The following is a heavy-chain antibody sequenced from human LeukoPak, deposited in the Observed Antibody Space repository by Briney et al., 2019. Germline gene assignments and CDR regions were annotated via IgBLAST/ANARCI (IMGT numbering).Heavy chain of an antibody. J-gene: IGHJ5*02. CDR3: VRVVRGEMTSNWCDP. V-gene: IGHV4-59*01. D-gene: IGHD3-16*01. CDR1: GDSLNTYY. CDR2: VASSGTS. Sequence: PSETLSLTCTVSGDSLNTYYWTWIRQTPGKELEWIGFVASSGTSNYNPSPKSRVCISIDTYTNHFSLALTSVTPADTAVYYCVRVVRGEMTSNWCDPWGQGTLVSVSS.